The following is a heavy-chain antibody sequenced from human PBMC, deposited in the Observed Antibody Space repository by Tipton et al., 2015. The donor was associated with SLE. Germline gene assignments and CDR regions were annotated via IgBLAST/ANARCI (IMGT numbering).Heavy chain of an antibody. CDR2: ISYSGSKT. J-gene: IGHJ6*01. D-gene: IGHD6-6*01. Sequence: SLRLSCAASGFTFSNYVMGWVRQAPGKGLESISSISYSGSKTFYKDSVKGRFTISRDNSKNTLFLHMNSLRVEDTAKYYCVKILQARIESYYYGMDVWGQGTTVTVSS. CDR3: VKILQARIESYYYGMDV. CDR1: GFTFSNYV. V-gene: IGHV3-23*01.